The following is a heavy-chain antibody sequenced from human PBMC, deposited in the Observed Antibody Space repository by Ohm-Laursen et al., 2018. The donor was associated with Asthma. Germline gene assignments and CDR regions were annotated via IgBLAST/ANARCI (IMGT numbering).Heavy chain of an antibody. CDR1: GFTFSSYG. V-gene: IGHV3-30*03. CDR2: ISYDGSNK. D-gene: IGHD2/OR15-2a*01. CDR3: SMAYGMDV. Sequence: SLRLSCSASGFTFSSYGMHWVRQAPGKGLEWVAVISYDGSNKYYADSVKGRFTISRDNSKNTLYLQMNSLRPEDTAVYYCSMAYGMDVWGQGTTVTVSS. J-gene: IGHJ6*02.